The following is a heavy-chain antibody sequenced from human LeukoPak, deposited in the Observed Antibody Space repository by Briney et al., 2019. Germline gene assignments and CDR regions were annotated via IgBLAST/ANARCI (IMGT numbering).Heavy chain of an antibody. J-gene: IGHJ4*02. CDR3: ARLYSSSSGLRASDY. D-gene: IGHD6-6*01. V-gene: IGHV3-48*03. Sequence: GGSLRLSCAASGFTFSSYEMNWVRQAPGKGLEWVSYISSRGTTTYYADSVKGRFTISRDDAKNSLYLHMNRLRVEDTAVYYCARLYSSSSGLRASDYWGQGTLVTVSS. CDR1: GFTFSSYE. CDR2: ISSRGTTT.